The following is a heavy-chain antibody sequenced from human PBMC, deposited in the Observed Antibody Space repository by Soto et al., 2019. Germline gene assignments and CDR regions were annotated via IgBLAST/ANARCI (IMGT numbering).Heavy chain of an antibody. CDR3: ASYKAGPVDY. Sequence: GGSLRLSCVASGFTFSSYWMSWVRQAPGKGLEWVANIKQDGSEKYYVDSVKGRFTISRDNAKNSLYLQMNSLRAEDTAVYYCASYKAGPVDYWGQGTLVTVSS. CDR2: IKQDGSEK. CDR1: GFTFSSYW. V-gene: IGHV3-7*05. D-gene: IGHD1-20*01. J-gene: IGHJ4*02.